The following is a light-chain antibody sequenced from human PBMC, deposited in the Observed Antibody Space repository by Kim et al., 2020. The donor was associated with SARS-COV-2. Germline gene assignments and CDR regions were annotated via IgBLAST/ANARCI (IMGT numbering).Light chain of an antibody. CDR3: QQSYSSLT. Sequence: DIQMTQSPSSLSASVGDRVTITCRASQSISRSVNWYQQKPGKAPNLLIFAASSLQSGVPSRFSGSGSGTDFTLTISSLQPEDFATYYCQQSYSSLTFGQGRRLEIK. V-gene: IGKV1-39*01. J-gene: IGKJ5*01. CDR1: QSISRS. CDR2: AAS.